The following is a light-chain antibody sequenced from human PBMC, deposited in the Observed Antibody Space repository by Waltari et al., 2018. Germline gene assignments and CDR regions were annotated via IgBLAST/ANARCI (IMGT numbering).Light chain of an antibody. CDR2: DVN. CDR3: CSYTTINTWV. V-gene: IGLV2-14*03. CDR1: SNYIGAYDT. J-gene: IGLJ3*02. Sequence: QSALTQPASVSGSPGQSITIYCTGSSNYIGAYDTVSWYQQYPAKAPKLILYDVNDRPSGVSGRFSGSKSANTASLAISGLQAEDEAYYFCCSYTTINTWVFGGGTYLTVL.